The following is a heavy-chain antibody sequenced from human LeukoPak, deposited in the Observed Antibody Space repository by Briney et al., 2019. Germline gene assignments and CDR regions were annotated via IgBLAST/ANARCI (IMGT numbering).Heavy chain of an antibody. CDR3: ARSHCSGISCYSGY. V-gene: IGHV1-3*01. CDR1: GYTFTNYA. J-gene: IGHJ4*02. CDR2: INAGYGNT. Sequence: ASVKVSCKASGYTFTNYALHWVRQAPGQRLEWMGWINAGYGNTIYSQKFQGRVTITRDASASTAYMELSSLRSEDTAVYYCARSHCSGISCYSGYWGQGTLVTVSS. D-gene: IGHD2-15*01.